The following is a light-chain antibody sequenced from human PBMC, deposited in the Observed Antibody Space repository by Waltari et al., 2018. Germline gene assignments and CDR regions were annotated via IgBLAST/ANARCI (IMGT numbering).Light chain of an antibody. J-gene: IGLJ1*01. V-gene: IGLV2-8*01. Sequence: QSALTQPPSASGSPGQSVTISCTGTSGDIGTYDHVSWYQQHPGKAPKVIVYAVTKRHSGVPDRFSGSKSGDTAFLTVSGLQAEDEADYYCSSYAGNYIYVFGTGTEVTVL. CDR3: SSYAGNYIYV. CDR1: SGDIGTYDH. CDR2: AVT.